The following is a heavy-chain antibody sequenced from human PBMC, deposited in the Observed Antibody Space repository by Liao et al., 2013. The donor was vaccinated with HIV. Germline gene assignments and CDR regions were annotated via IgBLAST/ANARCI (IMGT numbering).Heavy chain of an antibody. V-gene: IGHV4-59*01. Sequence: QLQLQESGPGLVKPSETLSLTCTVSGGSISYYYWSWIRQPPGKGLEWIGYVYYSGSTNYNPSLKSRVTISVDTSKSQFSLKLSSVTAADTAVYYCARGPTRYYFDYWGQGTLVTVSS. CDR1: GGSISYYY. J-gene: IGHJ4*02. CDR2: VYYSGST. CDR3: ARGPTRYYFDY.